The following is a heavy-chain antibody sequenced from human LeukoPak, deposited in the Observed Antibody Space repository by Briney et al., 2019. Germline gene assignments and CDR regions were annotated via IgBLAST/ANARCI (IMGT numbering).Heavy chain of an antibody. CDR1: GGSISSYY. V-gene: IGHV4-59*01. D-gene: IGHD3-22*01. CDR3: ARSRTVVIGAFDI. J-gene: IGHJ3*02. CDR2: IYYSGST. Sequence: SETLSLTCTVSGGSISSYYWSWIRQPPGKGLEWIGYIYYSGSTNYNPSLKSRVTIPVDTSKNQFSLKLSSVTAADTAVYYCARSRTVVIGAFDIWGQGTMVTVSS.